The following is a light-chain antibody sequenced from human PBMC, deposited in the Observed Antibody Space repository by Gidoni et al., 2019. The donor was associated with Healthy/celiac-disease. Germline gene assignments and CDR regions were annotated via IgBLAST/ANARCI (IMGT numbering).Light chain of an antibody. J-gene: IGKJ1*01. Sequence: DIQMTQSPSTLSASVGDRVTITCRASQSISSWLAWYQQKPGKAPKLLIYKASSLESGGPSRFSGSGSGTEFTLTISSLQPDDFATYYCQQYNSHWTFGQGTKVEIK. V-gene: IGKV1-5*03. CDR3: QQYNSHWT. CDR1: QSISSW. CDR2: KAS.